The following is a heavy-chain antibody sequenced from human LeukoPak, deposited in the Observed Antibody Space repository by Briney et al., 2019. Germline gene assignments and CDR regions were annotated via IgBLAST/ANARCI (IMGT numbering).Heavy chain of an antibody. CDR2: IIPIFGTA. CDR3: ASCNYYGSGSQNWFDP. V-gene: IGHV1-69*13. CDR1: GYTFSGYH. D-gene: IGHD3-10*01. Sequence: SVKVSCKASGYTFSGYHMHWVRQAPGQGLEWMGGIIPIFGTANYAQKFQGRVTITADESTSTAYMELSSLRSEDTAVYYCASCNYYGSGSQNWFDPWGQGTLVTVSS. J-gene: IGHJ5*02.